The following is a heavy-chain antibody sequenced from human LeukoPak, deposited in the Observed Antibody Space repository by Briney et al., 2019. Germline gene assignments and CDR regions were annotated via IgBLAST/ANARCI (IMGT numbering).Heavy chain of an antibody. V-gene: IGHV4-39*07. CDR3: ARDSIAAAGDWFDP. CDR1: GGSISSSSYY. D-gene: IGHD6-13*01. Sequence: SETLSLTCTVSGGSISSSSYYWGWIRQPPGKGLEWIGSIYYSGSTYYNPSLKSRVTISVDTSKNQFSLKLSSVTAADTAVYYCARDSIAAAGDWFDPWGQGTLVTVSS. CDR2: IYYSGST. J-gene: IGHJ5*02.